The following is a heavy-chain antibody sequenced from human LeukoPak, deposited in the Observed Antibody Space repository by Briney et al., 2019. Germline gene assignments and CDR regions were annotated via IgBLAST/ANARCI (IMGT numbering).Heavy chain of an antibody. J-gene: IGHJ4*02. V-gene: IGHV1-3*01. CDR2: INAGNGNT. Sequence: ASVKVSCKASGYIFTNYAIHWVRQAPGQRLEWMGWINAGNGNTKYSQKFQDRVTMTTGTSTSTAYMELRSLRSDDTAVYYCARGINSGYDPFSSNDYWGQGTLVTVSS. CDR1: GYIFTNYA. D-gene: IGHD5-12*01. CDR3: ARGINSGYDPFSSNDY.